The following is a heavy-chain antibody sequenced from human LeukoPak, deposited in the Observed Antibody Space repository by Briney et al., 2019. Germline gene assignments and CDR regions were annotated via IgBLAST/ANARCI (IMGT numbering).Heavy chain of an antibody. D-gene: IGHD3-3*01. J-gene: IGHJ4*02. CDR1: GGSISRYY. CDR2: IYYSGST. CDR3: ARGALGSGYYELDY. V-gene: IGHV4-59*01. Sequence: SETLSLTCTVSGGSISRYYWRWIRQPPGKGLEWIGYIYYSGSTNYNPSLKSRVTISVDTSKNQFSLKLSSVTAADTAVYYCARGALGSGYYELDYWGQGTLVTVSS.